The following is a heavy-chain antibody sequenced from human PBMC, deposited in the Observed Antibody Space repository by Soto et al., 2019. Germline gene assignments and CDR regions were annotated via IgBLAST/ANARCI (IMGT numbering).Heavy chain of an antibody. CDR2: IIPIFGTA. V-gene: IGHV1-69*13. J-gene: IGHJ4*02. Sequence: ASVKVSCKASGGTFSSYAISCVRQAPGQGLEWMGGIIPIFGTANYAQKFQGRVTITADESTSTAYMELSSLRSEDTAVYYCAISYYYDSSGYYPFCDYWGQGTLVTVSS. CDR3: AISYYYDSSGYYPFCDY. CDR1: GGTFSSYA. D-gene: IGHD3-22*01.